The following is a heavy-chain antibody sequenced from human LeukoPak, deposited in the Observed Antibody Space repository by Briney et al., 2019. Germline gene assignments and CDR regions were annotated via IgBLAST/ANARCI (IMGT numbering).Heavy chain of an antibody. CDR3: ARRPEYYFDY. D-gene: IGHD1-14*01. J-gene: IGHJ4*02. CDR1: GYSFTNYW. CDR2: IFPGDSGT. Sequence: GESLKISCQASGYSFTNYWIGWVRQMPGKGLEWMGNIFPGDSGTRYNPSFEGQVTMSVDKSIRTAYLQWSSLKASDTAMYYCARRPEYYFDYWGQGILVSVSS. V-gene: IGHV5-51*01.